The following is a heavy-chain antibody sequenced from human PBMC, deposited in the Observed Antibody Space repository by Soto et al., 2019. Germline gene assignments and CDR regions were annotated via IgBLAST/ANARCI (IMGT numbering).Heavy chain of an antibody. CDR3: ARGGDYYATSGYFCFDY. CDR1: GCAFHNFS. V-gene: IGHV4-59*01. J-gene: IGHJ4*02. D-gene: IGHD3-16*01. CDR2: VHSSGST. Sequence: XETLVLICNLSGCAFHNFSGLRIRQPPGKGLEWVGHVHSSGSTKYSPALNSRATISLDTSKSQLSLKLRSVTAADPAMYFCARGGDYYATSGYFCFDYWGQGIPVTVSS.